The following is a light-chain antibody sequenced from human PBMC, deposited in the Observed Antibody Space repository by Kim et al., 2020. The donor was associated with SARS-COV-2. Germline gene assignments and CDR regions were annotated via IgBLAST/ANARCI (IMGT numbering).Light chain of an antibody. CDR1: SLRNYY. CDR2: GKY. V-gene: IGLV3-19*01. Sequence: ALGQTVRLTCQGDSLRNYYATWYQQRPGQAPTLVLYGKYDRPSGVPDRFSGSASGNTASLTITGAQAEDEADYYCSSRDSTGDHVVFGGGTKLTVL. CDR3: SSRDSTGDHVV. J-gene: IGLJ3*02.